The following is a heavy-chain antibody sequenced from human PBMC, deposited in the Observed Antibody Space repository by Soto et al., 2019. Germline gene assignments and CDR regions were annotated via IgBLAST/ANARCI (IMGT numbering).Heavy chain of an antibody. D-gene: IGHD2-2*01. CDR3: ARDQYCGRTNCYRTGIDV. CDR1: GFTFSDHY. V-gene: IGHV3-72*01. J-gene: IGHJ6*02. Sequence: DVQLVESGGGLVQPGGSLRLSCAASGFTFSDHYMDWVRQAPGKGLEWVGRTRNKVTGYTTEYAASVKGRFTISRDDSKNYRSQQMNSLKTDDTAVDYCARDQYCGRTNCYRTGIDVWGQGTTVTVSS. CDR2: TRNKVTGYTT.